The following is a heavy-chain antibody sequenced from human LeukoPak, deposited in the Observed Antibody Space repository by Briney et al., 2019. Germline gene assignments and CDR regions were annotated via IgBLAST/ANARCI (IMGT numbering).Heavy chain of an antibody. J-gene: IGHJ4*02. Sequence: GRSLRLSCAASGFIFSSYAMSWVPQAPGKGLEWVSTISGSGGSTYYADSVKGRFTISRDNSKNTVYLQMNSLRAEDTAVYYCAKDRSCINGVCHGDFDYWGQGTLVTVSS. D-gene: IGHD2-8*01. V-gene: IGHV3-23*01. CDR2: ISGSGGST. CDR1: GFIFSSYA. CDR3: AKDRSCINGVCHGDFDY.